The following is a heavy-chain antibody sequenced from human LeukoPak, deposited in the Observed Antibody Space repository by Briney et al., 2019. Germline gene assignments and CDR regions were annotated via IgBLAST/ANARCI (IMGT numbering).Heavy chain of an antibody. D-gene: IGHD1-26*01. CDR2: IYNSGNT. CDR3: ARMSSYGHLYFDY. V-gene: IGHV4-59*01. Sequence: SETLSLTCTVSGGSISSYYWSWIRQPPGKGLEWIGYIYNSGNTNYNPSLKSRVTISVDTSRNQFSLKLTSVTAADTAIYYCARMSSYGHLYFDYWGQGTLVTVSS. CDR1: GGSISSYY. J-gene: IGHJ4*02.